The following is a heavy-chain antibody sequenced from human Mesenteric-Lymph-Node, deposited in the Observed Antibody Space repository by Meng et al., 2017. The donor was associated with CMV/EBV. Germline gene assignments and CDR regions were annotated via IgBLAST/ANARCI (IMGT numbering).Heavy chain of an antibody. J-gene: IGHJ6*02. V-gene: IGHV4-61*01. CDR3: ARDIVVVPGGLYGMDV. D-gene: IGHD2-2*01. CDR2: IYYSGST. CDR1: GGSVSSGSYY. Sequence: SETLSLTCTVSGGSVSSGSYYWSWIRQPPGKGLEWIGYIYYSGSTNYNPSLKSRVTISVDTSKNQFSLKLSSVTAADTAVYYCARDIVVVPGGLYGMDVWGQGTTVTVSS.